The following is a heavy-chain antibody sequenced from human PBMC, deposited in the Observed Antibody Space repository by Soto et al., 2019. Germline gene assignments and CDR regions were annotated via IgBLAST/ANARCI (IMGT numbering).Heavy chain of an antibody. D-gene: IGHD6-19*01. Sequence: ASVKVSCKASGYTFTSYGISWVRQAPGQGLEWMGWISAYNGNTNYAQKLQGRVTMTTDTSTSTAYMELRSLRSDDTAVYYCARVRSGWLPEYFQHWGQGTLVTVSS. CDR1: GYTFTSYG. J-gene: IGHJ1*01. V-gene: IGHV1-18*01. CDR2: ISAYNGNT. CDR3: ARVRSGWLPEYFQH.